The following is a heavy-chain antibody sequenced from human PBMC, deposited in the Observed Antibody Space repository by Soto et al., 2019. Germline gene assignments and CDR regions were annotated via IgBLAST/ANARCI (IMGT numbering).Heavy chain of an antibody. Sequence: PGGSLRLSCAASGFTFSSYSMNWVRQAPGKGLELVSYISSSSSTIYYADSVKGRFTISRDNAKNSLYLQMNSLRDEDTAVYYCARDRPQQWLPTYYYYYGMDVWGQGTTVTVSS. CDR1: GFTFSSYS. CDR2: ISSSSSTI. J-gene: IGHJ6*02. V-gene: IGHV3-48*02. D-gene: IGHD6-19*01. CDR3: ARDRPQQWLPTYYYYYGMDV.